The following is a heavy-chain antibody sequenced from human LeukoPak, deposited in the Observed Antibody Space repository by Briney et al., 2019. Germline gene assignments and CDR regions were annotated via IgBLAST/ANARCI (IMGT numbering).Heavy chain of an antibody. V-gene: IGHV3-23*01. CDR3: AKGMNTAMVTFFDY. D-gene: IGHD5-18*01. CDR1: GFTFSSYA. CDR2: ISGSGGST. Sequence: KSGGSLRLSCTASGFTFSSYAMSWVRQAPGKGLEWVSAISGSGGSTYYADSVKGRFTISRDNSKNTLYLQMNSLRAEDTAVYYCAKGMNTAMVTFFDYWGQGTLVTVSS. J-gene: IGHJ4*02.